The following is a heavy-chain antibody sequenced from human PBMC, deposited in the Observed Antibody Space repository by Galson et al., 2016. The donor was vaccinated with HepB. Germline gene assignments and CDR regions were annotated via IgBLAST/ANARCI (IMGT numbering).Heavy chain of an antibody. CDR2: IYTGDSDT. V-gene: IGHV5-51*01. CDR1: GYNFTSYW. CDR3: ATQSLTYGDFDY. D-gene: IGHD4-17*01. J-gene: IGHJ4*02. Sequence: QSGAEVKKPGESLKISCKGSGYNFTSYWIGWVRQMPGKGLEWMGIIYTGDSDTTYSPSFQGQVTISANKSISTAYLQWSSLKASDTAMYFCATQSLTYGDFDYWGQGTLVTVSS.